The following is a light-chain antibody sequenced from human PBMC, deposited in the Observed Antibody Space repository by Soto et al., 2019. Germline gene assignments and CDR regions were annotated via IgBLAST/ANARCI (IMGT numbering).Light chain of an antibody. V-gene: IGLV2-8*01. CDR3: SSYAGSNNYV. J-gene: IGLJ1*01. CDR2: EVS. Sequence: QSVLTQPPSASGSPGQSVTISCTGTSSDVGGYNYVSWYQQHPGKAPKLMIYEVSKRPSGVPDRFSGSKSGNTASLTVSGLQAEDEADYYCSSYAGSNNYVXGTGTKVTVL. CDR1: SSDVGGYNY.